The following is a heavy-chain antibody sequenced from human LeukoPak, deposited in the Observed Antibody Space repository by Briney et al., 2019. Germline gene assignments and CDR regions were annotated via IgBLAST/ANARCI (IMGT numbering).Heavy chain of an antibody. CDR2: INQDGSEN. D-gene: IGHD3-16*01. J-gene: IGHJ4*02. CDR3: AKEAYYDYVWGSPFDY. Sequence: GGSLRLSCAASGFTFSNYWMSWVRQAPGKGLEWVANINQDGSENYYVDSVKGRFTISRDNSENTLYLQMNSLRAEDTAVYYCAKEAYYDYVWGSPFDYWGQGTLVTVSS. V-gene: IGHV3-7*01. CDR1: GFTFSNYW.